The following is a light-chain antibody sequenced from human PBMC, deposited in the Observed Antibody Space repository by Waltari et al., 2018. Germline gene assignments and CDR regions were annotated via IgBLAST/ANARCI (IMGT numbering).Light chain of an antibody. CDR2: AAS. Sequence: DIQMTQSPSSLSASVGDRVNITCRASQSIDTYLHWYQHKPGEAPKLLMYAASNLHSGVPSRFSGSGSGTDFTLTISSLQPEDFATYFCQQTYSRPSLTFGGGTKVEIK. J-gene: IGKJ4*01. CDR1: QSIDTY. CDR3: QQTYSRPSLT. V-gene: IGKV1-39*01.